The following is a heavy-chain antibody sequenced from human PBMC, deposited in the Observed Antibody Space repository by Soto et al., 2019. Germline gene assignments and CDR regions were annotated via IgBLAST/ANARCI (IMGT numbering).Heavy chain of an antibody. CDR2: IYYSGST. V-gene: IGHV4-39*01. J-gene: IGHJ6*02. Sequence: PSETLSLTCTVSGGSISSSSYYWGWIRQPPGKGLEWIGSIYYSGSTYYNPSLKSRVTMSVDTSENQFSLKLSCVPAADTAVYYCARHQDYYDSSGYYSYSYYGTDVWGQGTTVTV. CDR1: GGSISSSSYY. CDR3: ARHQDYYDSSGYYSYSYYGTDV. D-gene: IGHD3-22*01.